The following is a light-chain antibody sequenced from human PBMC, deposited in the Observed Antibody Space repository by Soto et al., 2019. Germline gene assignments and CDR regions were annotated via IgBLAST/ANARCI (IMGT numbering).Light chain of an antibody. J-gene: IGLJ2*01. CDR3: QVWDTSRDHQV. Sequence: SYELTQPPSVSVAPGKTATISCGGNNIGSISVHWYQQKPGQAPVVVISYDSDRPSGIPERFSGSNSGNTATLTISRVEAGDEADSYCQVWDTSRDHQVFGGGTKLTVL. V-gene: IGLV3-21*04. CDR1: NIGSIS. CDR2: YDS.